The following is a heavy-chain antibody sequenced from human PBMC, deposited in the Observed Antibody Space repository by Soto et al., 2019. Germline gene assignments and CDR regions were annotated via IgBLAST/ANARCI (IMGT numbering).Heavy chain of an antibody. CDR2: IYYSGST. D-gene: IGHD2-8*01. Sequence: QVQLQESGPGLVKPSQTLSLTCTVSGGSISSGDYYWSWIRQPPGKGLEWIGYIYYSGSTYYNPSLKSRVTISVDTSKNQFSLKLSSVTAADTAVYYCARAAILYYHPMHGYFQHWGQGTLVIVSS. V-gene: IGHV4-30-4*01. CDR1: GGSISSGDYY. CDR3: ARAAILYYHPMHGYFQH. J-gene: IGHJ1*01.